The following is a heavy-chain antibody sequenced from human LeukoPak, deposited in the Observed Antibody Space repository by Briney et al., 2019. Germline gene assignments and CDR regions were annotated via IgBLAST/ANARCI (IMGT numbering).Heavy chain of an antibody. CDR2: ISSSSSYI. CDR3: ARGRDGSQSPIDD. J-gene: IGHJ4*02. V-gene: IGHV3-21*01. D-gene: IGHD5-24*01. CDR1: GFTFSSYN. Sequence: PGGSLRLSCAASGFTFSSYNMNWVRQAPGKGLEWVSSISSSSSYIYYADPVKGRFTISRDNAKNSLYLQMNSLRAEDTAVYYCARGRDGSQSPIDDWGQGTLVTVSS.